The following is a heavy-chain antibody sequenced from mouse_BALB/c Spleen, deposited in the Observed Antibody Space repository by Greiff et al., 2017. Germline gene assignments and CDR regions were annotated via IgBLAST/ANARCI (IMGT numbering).Heavy chain of an antibody. CDR1: GFTFSSYG. CDR3: AREGAYGLNWYFDV. CDR2: INSNGGST. V-gene: IGHV5-6-3*01. D-gene: IGHD2-10*02. Sequence: EVNVVESGGGLVQPGGSLKLSCAASGFTFSSYGMSWVRQTPDKRLELVATINSNGGSTYYPDSVKGRFTISRDNAKNTLYLQMSSLKSEDTAMYYCAREGAYGLNWYFDVWGAGTLVTVS. J-gene: IGHJ1*01.